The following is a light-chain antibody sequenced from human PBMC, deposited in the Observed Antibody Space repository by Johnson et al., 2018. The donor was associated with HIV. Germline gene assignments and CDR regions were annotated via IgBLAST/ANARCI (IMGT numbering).Light chain of an antibody. V-gene: IGLV1-51*02. CDR1: KSNIGNNY. Sequence: QSVLTQPPSVSAAPGQKVTISCSGTKSNIGNNYVSWYQQFPGTAPKLLIYENNKRSSGIPDRFSGSKSVTSATLGITGLQTGDEADYYCGTWDSSLSGGVFGSGTKVTVL. CDR3: GTWDSSLSGGV. J-gene: IGLJ1*01. CDR2: ENN.